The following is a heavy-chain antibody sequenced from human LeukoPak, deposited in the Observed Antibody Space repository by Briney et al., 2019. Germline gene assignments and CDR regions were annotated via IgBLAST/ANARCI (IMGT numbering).Heavy chain of an antibody. D-gene: IGHD6-19*01. J-gene: IGHJ4*02. V-gene: IGHV1-18*01. CDR1: GYTFTSYG. CDR2: ISAYNGNT. Sequence: ASVKVSCKASGYTFTSYGISWVRQAPGQGLEWMGWISAYNGNTNYAQKFQGRVTMTRDMSTSTGYMEVSSLRSEDTAMCYCARGADSTGWYGSAFDYWGQGTLVTVSS. CDR3: ARGADSTGWYGSAFDY.